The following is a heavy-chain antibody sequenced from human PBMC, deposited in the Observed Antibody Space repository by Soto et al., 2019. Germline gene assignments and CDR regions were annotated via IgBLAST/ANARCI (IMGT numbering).Heavy chain of an antibody. J-gene: IGHJ5*02. Sequence: EVQLVESGGGLVQPGGSLRLSCAASGFTVSSNYMSWVHQAPGKGLEWVSVIYSGGSTYYADSVKGRFTISRDNSKNTLYLQMNSLRAEDTAVYYCARSRNDYGDYWWFDPWGQGTLVTVSS. CDR2: IYSGGST. V-gene: IGHV3-66*01. CDR3: ARSRNDYGDYWWFDP. CDR1: GFTVSSNY. D-gene: IGHD4-17*01.